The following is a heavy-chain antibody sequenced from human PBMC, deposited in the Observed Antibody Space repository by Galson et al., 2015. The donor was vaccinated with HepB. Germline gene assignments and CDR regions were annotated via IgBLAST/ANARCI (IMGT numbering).Heavy chain of an antibody. J-gene: IGHJ3*02. CDR3: ARETYYYHSGGFWPFDI. V-gene: IGHV1-3*04. Sequence: SVKVSCKASGYTFNIYPVHWVRQAPGQSLEWMGWINTGNGYTKYSQNLQGRVTITRDTSASTAYMELSSLTSEDTAVYFCARETYYYHSGGFWPFDIWGQGTMVIVSP. CDR2: INTGNGYT. CDR1: GYTFNIYP. D-gene: IGHD3-22*01.